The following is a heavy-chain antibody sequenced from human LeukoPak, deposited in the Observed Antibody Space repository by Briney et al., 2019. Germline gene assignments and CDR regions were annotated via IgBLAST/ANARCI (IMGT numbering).Heavy chain of an antibody. D-gene: IGHD2-2*02. Sequence: ASVKVSCKASGYTFTGYYMHWVRQAPGQGLEWMGWINPNSGGTNYAQKFQGRVTMPRDTSISTAYMELSRLRSDDTAVYYCARERSLLYPGWLDPWGQGTLVTVSS. J-gene: IGHJ5*02. CDR2: INPNSGGT. CDR1: GYTFTGYY. V-gene: IGHV1-2*02. CDR3: ARERSLLYPGWLDP.